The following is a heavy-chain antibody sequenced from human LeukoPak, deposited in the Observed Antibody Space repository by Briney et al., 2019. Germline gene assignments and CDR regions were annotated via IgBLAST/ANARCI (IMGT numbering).Heavy chain of an antibody. V-gene: IGHV3-23*01. Sequence: GGSLRLSCAASGFTFSSYAMSWVRQAPGKGLEWVSGINASGGSTYYTNSVKGRFTISRDNSKNTLFMQVNSLRDEDTALYYCAKYVGPSGSNYYGLDVWGQGTAVTVSS. CDR3: AKYVGPSGSNYYGLDV. CDR1: GFTFSSYA. D-gene: IGHD1-26*01. CDR2: INASGGST. J-gene: IGHJ6*02.